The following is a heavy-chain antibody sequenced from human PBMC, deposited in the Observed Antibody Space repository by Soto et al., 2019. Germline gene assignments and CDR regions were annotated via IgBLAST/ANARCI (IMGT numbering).Heavy chain of an antibody. Sequence: QVQLVQSGAEVKKPGASVKVSCKASSYTFTSYGISWVRQAPGQGLEWMGWISAYNGNTNYAQKLQGRVTMTTDTSTSTAYMELRSLRSDDTAVYYCARTEGGYCSGGSCYEENWFDPWGQGTLVTVSS. CDR3: ARTEGGYCSGGSCYEENWFDP. J-gene: IGHJ5*02. CDR2: ISAYNGNT. V-gene: IGHV1-18*01. D-gene: IGHD2-15*01. CDR1: SYTFTSYG.